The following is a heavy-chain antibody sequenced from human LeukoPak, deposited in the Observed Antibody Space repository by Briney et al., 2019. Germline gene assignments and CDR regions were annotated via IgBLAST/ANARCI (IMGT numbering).Heavy chain of an antibody. CDR1: GFTFSSYA. V-gene: IGHV3-23*01. CDR3: AEIDCSSTSCHDY. Sequence: PGGSLRLSCAASGFTFSSYAMSWVRQAPGKGLEWVSAISGSGGSTYYADSVKGRSTISRDNSKDTLYLQMNSLRAEDTAVFYCAEIDCSSTSCHDYWGQGTLVTVSS. CDR2: ISGSGGST. J-gene: IGHJ4*02. D-gene: IGHD2-2*01.